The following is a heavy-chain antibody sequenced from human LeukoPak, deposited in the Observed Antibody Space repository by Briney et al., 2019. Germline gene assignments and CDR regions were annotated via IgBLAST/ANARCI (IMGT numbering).Heavy chain of an antibody. CDR3: ARGGIVGATKTYYFDY. V-gene: IGHV5-51*01. J-gene: IGHJ4*02. CDR2: NYPGDSDT. D-gene: IGHD1-26*01. Sequence: GEALKISCKGSGYSFTSYWIGLGRQMPGEGLEWMGINYPGDSDTRYSPSFQGQVTISADKSISTAYLQWSSLKASDTAMYYCARGGIVGATKTYYFDYWGQGTLVTVSS. CDR1: GYSFTSYW.